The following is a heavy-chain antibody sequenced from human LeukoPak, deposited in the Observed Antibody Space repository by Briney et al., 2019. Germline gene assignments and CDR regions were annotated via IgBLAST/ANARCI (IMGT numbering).Heavy chain of an antibody. CDR1: GYTFTSYG. CDR2: ISAYNGNT. V-gene: IGHV1-18*01. CDR3: ARDGRITMVRGVILKQALFDY. D-gene: IGHD3-10*01. Sequence: ASVKVSCKASGYTFTSYGISWVRQAPGQGLEWMGWISAYNGNTSYAQKLQGRVTMTTDTSTSTAYMELRSLRSDDTAVYYCARDGRITMVRGVILKQALFDYWGQGTLVTVSS. J-gene: IGHJ4*02.